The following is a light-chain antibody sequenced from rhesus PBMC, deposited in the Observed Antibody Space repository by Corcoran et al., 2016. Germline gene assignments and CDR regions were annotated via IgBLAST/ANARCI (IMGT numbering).Light chain of an antibody. CDR1: QGISDY. CDR3: LQGYSSPFT. CDR2: AAS. J-gene: IGKJ3*01. Sequence: DIQMTQSPSSLSASVGDRVTISCRASQGISDYLSWYQRKPGKAPTRLSYAASNLESGVPSRVSGSGFGTEFTRTISILHPEDFADYYCLQGYSSPFTFGPGTKLDIK. V-gene: IGKV1-36*02.